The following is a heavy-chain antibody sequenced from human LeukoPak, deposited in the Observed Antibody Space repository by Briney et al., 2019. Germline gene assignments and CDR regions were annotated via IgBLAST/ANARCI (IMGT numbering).Heavy chain of an antibody. D-gene: IGHD6-19*01. Sequence: GGSLRLSCAASGFTFSSYAMHWVRQAPGKGLGYVSAISSNGGSTYYANSVKGRSTISRDNSKNTLYLQMGSLRAEDMAVYYCARVGSSGSGIPLVYYFDYWGQGTLVTVSS. CDR3: ARVGSSGSGIPLVYYFDY. V-gene: IGHV3-64*01. CDR2: ISSNGGST. J-gene: IGHJ4*02. CDR1: GFTFSSYA.